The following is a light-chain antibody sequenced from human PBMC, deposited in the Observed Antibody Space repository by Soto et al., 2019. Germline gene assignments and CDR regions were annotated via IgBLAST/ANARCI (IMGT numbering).Light chain of an antibody. CDR1: QSVSSN. J-gene: IGKJ4*01. V-gene: IGKV3-15*01. CDR3: QQYNNWPPLT. CDR2: GAS. Sequence: EIVMTQSPVTLSVSPGERATLSCRASQSVSSNLAWYQQKPGQAPRLLIYGASTRATSIPARFSGSGSGTECTLTISSLQSEDVAVYYCQQYNNWPPLTFGGGTKVEIK.